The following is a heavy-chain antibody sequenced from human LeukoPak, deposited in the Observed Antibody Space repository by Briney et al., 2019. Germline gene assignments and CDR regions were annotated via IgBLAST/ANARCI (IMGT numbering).Heavy chain of an antibody. CDR1: GGSISSGDYC. CDR2: IYYSGST. J-gene: IGHJ5*02. Sequence: PSETLSLTCTVSGGSISSGDYCWSWIRQPPGKGLEWIGYIYYSGSTYYNPSLKSRVTISVDTSKNQFSLKLSSVTAADTAVYYCARGAPPGVGFDPWGQGTLVTVSS. D-gene: IGHD2-15*01. CDR3: ARGAPPGVGFDP. V-gene: IGHV4-30-4*01.